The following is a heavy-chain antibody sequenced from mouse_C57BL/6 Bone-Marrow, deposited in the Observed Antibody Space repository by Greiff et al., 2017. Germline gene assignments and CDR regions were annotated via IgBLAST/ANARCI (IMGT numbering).Heavy chain of an antibody. V-gene: IGHV1-64*01. Sequence: VQLQQPGAELVKPGASVKLSCKASGYTFTSYWMHWVKQRPGQGLEWIGMIHPHSGSTNDNEKFKSKSTLTVDKSSSTAYMQLSSLTSEDSAVDYCARTLWYAMDYWGKGTSVTDAS. CDR1: GYTFTSYW. J-gene: IGHJ4*01. CDR3: ARTLWYAMDY. D-gene: IGHD1-1*02. CDR2: IHPHSGST.